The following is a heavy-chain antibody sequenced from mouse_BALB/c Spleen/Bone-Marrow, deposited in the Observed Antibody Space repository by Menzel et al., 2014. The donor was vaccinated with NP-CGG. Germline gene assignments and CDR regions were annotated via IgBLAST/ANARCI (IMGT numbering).Heavy chain of an antibody. CDR3: AEITTAAYYVMDY. J-gene: IGHJ4*01. CDR1: GFNIKDTY. Sequence: EGQGVESGAELVKPGASVRLSCTASGFNIKDTYIHWVKQRPEQGLEWIGRIDPANGNTKYDPKFQGKATITADTSSNTAYLQLSSLTSEDTAVYYCAEITTAAYYVMDYWGQGTSVTVSS. CDR2: IDPANGNT. V-gene: IGHV14-3*02. D-gene: IGHD1-2*01.